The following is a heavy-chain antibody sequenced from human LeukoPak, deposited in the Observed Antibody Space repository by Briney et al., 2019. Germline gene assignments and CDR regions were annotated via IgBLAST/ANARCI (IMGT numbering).Heavy chain of an antibody. J-gene: IGHJ4*02. CDR1: GFTFSSYA. CDR2: ISYDGSNK. CDR3: ARSPIYDILTLGY. V-gene: IGHV3-30*04. Sequence: GRSLRLSCAASGFTFSSYAMHWVRQAPGKGLEWVAVISYDGSNKYYADSVKGRFTISRDNSKNTLYLQMNSLRAEDTAVYYCARSPIYDILTLGYWGQGTLVTVSS. D-gene: IGHD3-9*01.